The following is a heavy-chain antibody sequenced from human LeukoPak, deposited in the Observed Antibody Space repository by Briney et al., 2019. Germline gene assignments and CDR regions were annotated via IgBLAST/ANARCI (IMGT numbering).Heavy chain of an antibody. CDR3: GRDDKSVFDY. CDR2: IRSKRDGGTT. V-gene: IGHV3-15*01. CDR1: GLTFKNAW. J-gene: IGHJ4*02. Sequence: GGSLRLSCAASGLTFKNAWMSWVRQAPGKGLEWVGRIRSKRDGGTTDYVAPVKGRFTISRDDSKNTLYLQMNSLKTEDTAVYYCGRDDKSVFDYWGQGTLVTVSS. D-gene: IGHD3-22*01.